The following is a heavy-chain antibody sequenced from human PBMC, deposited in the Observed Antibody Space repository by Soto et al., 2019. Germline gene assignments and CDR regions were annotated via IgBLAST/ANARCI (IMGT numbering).Heavy chain of an antibody. Sequence: QVQLVESGGGVVQPGGSLTLSCAASGFTFSSYGMHWVRQAPGKGLEWVAVMSYDGNNKYYADSVKGRFTVSRDNSRNTQFLQMNSLRVEDKAVYYCAKGFISGGYCANGLCYHFDYWGQGTPVTVSS. CDR3: AKGFISGGYCANGLCYHFDY. V-gene: IGHV3-30*18. J-gene: IGHJ4*02. CDR1: GFTFSSYG. CDR2: MSYDGNNK. D-gene: IGHD2-8*01.